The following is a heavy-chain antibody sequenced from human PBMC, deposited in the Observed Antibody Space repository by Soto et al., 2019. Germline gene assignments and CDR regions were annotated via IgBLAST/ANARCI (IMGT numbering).Heavy chain of an antibody. J-gene: IGHJ6*02. CDR3: ARTPRYYGSGSYYYYYYGMDV. Sequence: GESLKISCKGSGYSFTSYWIGWVRQIPGKGLEWMGIIYPGDSDTRYSPSFRGQVTISADKSISTAYLQWSSLKASDTAMYYCARTPRYYGSGSYYYYYYGMDVWGQGTTVTVS. CDR1: GYSFTSYW. V-gene: IGHV5-51*01. D-gene: IGHD3-10*01. CDR2: IYPGDSDT.